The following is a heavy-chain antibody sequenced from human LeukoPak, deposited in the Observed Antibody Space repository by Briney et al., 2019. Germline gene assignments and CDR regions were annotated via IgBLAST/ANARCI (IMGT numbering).Heavy chain of an antibody. CDR2: MSPSGST. D-gene: IGHD2-21*01. V-gene: IGHV4-59*01. CDR1: SGSISGDH. J-gene: IGHJ3*02. Sequence: SETLSLTCTVSSGSISGDHWSWIRQPPGKGQEWIGYMSPSGSTNYNPSLKSRVTIFRDTSKNQFFLKLSAVTAADTAVYYCAKDRSINAFDIWGQGTVATVSS. CDR3: AKDRSINAFDI.